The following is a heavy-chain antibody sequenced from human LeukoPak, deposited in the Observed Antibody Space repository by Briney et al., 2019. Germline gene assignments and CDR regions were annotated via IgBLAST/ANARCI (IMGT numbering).Heavy chain of an antibody. CDR2: IYSGSNT. CDR1: GFTVSRNY. CDR3: ARGKVGVPGSGLMDV. Sequence: PGGSLRLSCAVSGFTVSRNYMCWVRQAPGKGLEWVSVIYSGSNTYYADSVKGRFTISRDNSENTLSLQMNSLTAEDTAVYYCARGKVGVPGSGLMDVWGQGTTVTVSS. D-gene: IGHD3-10*01. V-gene: IGHV3-53*01. J-gene: IGHJ6*02.